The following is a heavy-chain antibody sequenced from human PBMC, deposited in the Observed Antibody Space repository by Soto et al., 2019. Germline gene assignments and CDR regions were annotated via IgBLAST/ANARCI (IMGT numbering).Heavy chain of an antibody. V-gene: IGHV4-38-2*02. J-gene: IGHJ6*02. CDR2: ISHTGTT. Sequence: SETLSLTCLVSGFPISSPYSWGWIRQPPGKGLEWIGSISHTGTTSYSPSLTSRVSISVDTSKSQVSLKLTSVTAADTAVYFCARVTMVIRDSDHFGVDVWGHGTTVTVSS. CDR1: GFPISSPYS. CDR3: ARVTMVIRDSDHFGVDV. D-gene: IGHD4-17*01.